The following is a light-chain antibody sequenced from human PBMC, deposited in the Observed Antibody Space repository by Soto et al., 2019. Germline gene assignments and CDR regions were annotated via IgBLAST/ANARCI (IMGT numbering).Light chain of an antibody. J-gene: IGKJ4*01. CDR3: QQYDNLGIT. CDR1: QDISNY. CDR2: DAS. V-gene: IGKV1-33*01. Sequence: DIPMTQSPSSLSASVGDRVTITCQASQDISNYLNWYQQKPGKAPKLLIYDASNLETGVPSRFSGSGSGTDFTFTISSLQPEVIATYYCQQYDNLGITFGGGTKVEIK.